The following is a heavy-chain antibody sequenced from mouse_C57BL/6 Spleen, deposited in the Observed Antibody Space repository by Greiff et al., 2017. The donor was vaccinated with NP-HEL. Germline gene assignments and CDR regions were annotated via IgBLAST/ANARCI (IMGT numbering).Heavy chain of an antibody. CDR2: IWSGGST. J-gene: IGHJ4*01. D-gene: IGHD1-1*01. CDR3: ARTYYGSSYHAMDY. V-gene: IGHV2-2*01. Sequence: VKLVESGPGLVQPSQSLSITCTVSGFSLTSYGVHWVRQSPGKGLEWLGVIWSGGSTDYNAAFISRLSISKDNSKSQVFFKMNSLQADDTAIYYCARTYYGSSYHAMDYWGQGTSVTVSS. CDR1: GFSLTSYG.